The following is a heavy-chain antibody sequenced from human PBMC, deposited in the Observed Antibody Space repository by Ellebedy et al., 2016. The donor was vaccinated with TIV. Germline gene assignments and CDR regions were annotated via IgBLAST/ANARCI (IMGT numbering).Heavy chain of an antibody. Sequence: PGGSLRLSCAASGFTFSSNWMSWVRQTPGKGLEWVAYIKQDGSEKYYVDSVKGRFTISRDNAKNSVSLQMNRLRVDDAAVYFCALPPDYYGSGSFDYWGQGMLVTVSS. D-gene: IGHD3-10*01. CDR3: ALPPDYYGSGSFDY. V-gene: IGHV3-7*03. CDR2: IKQDGSEK. CDR1: GFTFSSNW. J-gene: IGHJ4*02.